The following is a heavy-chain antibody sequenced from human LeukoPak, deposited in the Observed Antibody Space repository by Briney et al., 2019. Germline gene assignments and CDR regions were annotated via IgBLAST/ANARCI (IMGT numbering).Heavy chain of an antibody. D-gene: IGHD6-19*01. CDR1: GFTFSRYW. Sequence: TGGSLRLSCAASGFTFSRYWMSWVRQAPGKGVEWVANIKQDGSEKYYVDAVKSRFTTSRDNAKNSLYLQMNSLRAEDTAVYYCARVYLSGGWYLREYYFDYWGQGTLVTVSS. CDR3: ARVYLSGGWYLREYYFDY. CDR2: IKQDGSEK. J-gene: IGHJ4*02. V-gene: IGHV3-7*01.